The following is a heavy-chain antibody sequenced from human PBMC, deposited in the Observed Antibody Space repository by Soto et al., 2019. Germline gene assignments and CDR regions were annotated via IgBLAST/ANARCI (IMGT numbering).Heavy chain of an antibody. CDR2: ISYDGSNK. D-gene: IGHD1-20*01. V-gene: IGHV3-30-3*01. J-gene: IGHJ6*02. CDR1: GFTFSSYA. CDR3: ALRITGNPLDYYYGMDV. Sequence: GGSLRLSCAASGFTFSSYAMHWVRQAPGKGLEGVAVISYDGSNKYYADSVKGRFTISRDNSKTTLYLQMNSLRAEDTAVYYCALRITGNPLDYYYGMDVRGQGTTVTVSS.